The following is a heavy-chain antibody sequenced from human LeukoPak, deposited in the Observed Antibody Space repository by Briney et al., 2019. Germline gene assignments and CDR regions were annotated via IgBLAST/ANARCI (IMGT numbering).Heavy chain of an antibody. CDR1: GGSISSSNW. V-gene: IGHV4-4*03. CDR3: AREPGVVVVPAASRTYDAFDI. Sequence: SPETLSLTCAVSGGSISSSNWWSWVRQPPGKGLEWIGYIYYSGSTNYNPSLKSRVTISVDTSKNQFSLKLSSVTAADTAVYYCAREPGVVVVPAASRTYDAFDIWGQGTMVTVSS. D-gene: IGHD2-2*01. J-gene: IGHJ3*02. CDR2: IYYSGST.